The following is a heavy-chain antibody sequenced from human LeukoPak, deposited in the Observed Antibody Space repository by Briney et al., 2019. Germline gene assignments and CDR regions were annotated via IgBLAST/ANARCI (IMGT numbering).Heavy chain of an antibody. J-gene: IGHJ4*02. V-gene: IGHV4-59*01. CDR2: IYYSGTT. Sequence: SETLSLTCTISGASIDSYYWSWIRQPPGKGLEWIGYIYYSGTTNYNPSLKSRVTISLDTSKNQFSLKLISVTAADTAVYYCARGVGSGYTDYWGQGALVTVSS. CDR3: ARGVGSGYTDY. D-gene: IGHD3-22*01. CDR1: GASIDSYY.